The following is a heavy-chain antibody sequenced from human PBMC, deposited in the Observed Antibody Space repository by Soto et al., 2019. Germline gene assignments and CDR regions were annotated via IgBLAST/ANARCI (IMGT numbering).Heavy chain of an antibody. D-gene: IGHD5-12*01. CDR2: INSDGSST. CDR3: ASGEMATMWPFGD. Sequence: EVQLVESGGGLVQPGGSLRLCSAASGFTYSSYWMHWVRQAPGKGLVWVSRINSDGSSTTYADSVKGRFTISRDNAKNTLYLQMNSLRAEDTAIYYCASGEMATMWPFGDWGQGTLVTVSS. V-gene: IGHV3-74*01. CDR1: GFTYSSYW. J-gene: IGHJ4*02.